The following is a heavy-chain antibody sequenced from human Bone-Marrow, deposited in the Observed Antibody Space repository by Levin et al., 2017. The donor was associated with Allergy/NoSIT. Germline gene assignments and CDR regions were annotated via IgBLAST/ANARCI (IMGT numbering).Heavy chain of an antibody. J-gene: IGHJ4*02. Sequence: GSLRLSCTVSGGSISSYYWSWIRQPPGKGLEWIGYIYYSGSTNYNPSLKSRVTISVDTSKNQFSLKPSSVTAADTAVYYCARDRGSGLDYWGQGTLVTVSS. V-gene: IGHV4-59*01. D-gene: IGHD6-19*01. CDR3: ARDRGSGLDY. CDR1: GGSISSYY. CDR2: IYYSGST.